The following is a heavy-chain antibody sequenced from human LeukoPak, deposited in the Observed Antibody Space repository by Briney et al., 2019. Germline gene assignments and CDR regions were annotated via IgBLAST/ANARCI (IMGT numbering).Heavy chain of an antibody. Sequence: GGSLRLSCAASGFTFSSYGMHWVRQAPGKGLEWVAFIRYDGSNKYYADSVKGRFTISRDNSKNTLYLQMNSLRAEDTAVYYCAKRVEAPLSGMQDAFDIWGQGTMVTVSS. CDR1: GFTFSSYG. D-gene: IGHD2-2*01. CDR2: IRYDGSNK. V-gene: IGHV3-30*02. J-gene: IGHJ3*02. CDR3: AKRVEAPLSGMQDAFDI.